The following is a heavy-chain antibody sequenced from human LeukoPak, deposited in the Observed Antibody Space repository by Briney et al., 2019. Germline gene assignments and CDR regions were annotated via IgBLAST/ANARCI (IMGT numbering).Heavy chain of an antibody. J-gene: IGHJ5*02. CDR2: INPNSGGT. V-gene: IGHV1-2*02. D-gene: IGHD1-14*01. Sequence: ASVKVSCKASGYTFTGYYMHWVRQAPGQGLEWMGWINPNSGGTNYAQKFQGRVTMTRDTSISTAYMELSRLRSDDTAVYYCAREVRYIAGLFDPWGQGTLVTVSS. CDR1: GYTFTGYY. CDR3: AREVRYIAGLFDP.